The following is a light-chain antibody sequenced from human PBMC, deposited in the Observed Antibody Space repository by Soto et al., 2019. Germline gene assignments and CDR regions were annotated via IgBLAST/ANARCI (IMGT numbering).Light chain of an antibody. CDR1: QSLLHSDGKTY. CDR2: EVS. V-gene: IGKV2D-29*01. CDR3: LQTKQLPLT. Sequence: EIVLTQTPLSLSVTPGQSASISCKSSQSLLHSDGKTYLYWYLQRPGQPPQLLMYEVSNRFSGVPERFSGSGSGTDFTLAISRVEAEDVGLYSCLQTKQLPLTFGHGTKVEVQ. J-gene: IGKJ1*01.